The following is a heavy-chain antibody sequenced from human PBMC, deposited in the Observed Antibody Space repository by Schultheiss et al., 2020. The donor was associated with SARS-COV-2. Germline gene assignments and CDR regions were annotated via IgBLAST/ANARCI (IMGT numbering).Heavy chain of an antibody. CDR2: IYYSGST. V-gene: IGHV4-61*08. J-gene: IGHJ5*02. CDR3: ARASYYYDSSGYYLDP. D-gene: IGHD3-22*01. CDR1: GGSISSGGYY. Sequence: SETLSLTCTVSGGSISSGGYYWSWIRQHPGKGLEWIGYIYYSGSTNYNPSLKSRVTISVDTSKNQFSLKLSSVTAADTAVYYCARASYYYDSSGYYLDPWGQGTLVTVSS.